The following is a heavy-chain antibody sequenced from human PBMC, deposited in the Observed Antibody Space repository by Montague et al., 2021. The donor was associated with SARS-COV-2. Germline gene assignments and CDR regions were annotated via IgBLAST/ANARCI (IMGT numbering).Heavy chain of an antibody. CDR3: ARGRAVTTFYYYYGMDV. CDR1: GGSFSGYY. D-gene: IGHD4-17*01. CDR2: INHSGST. V-gene: IGHV4-34*01. Sequence: SETLSLTCAVYGGSFSGYYWSWIRQPPGKGLEWIGEINHSGSTNYNPSLKSRVTISVDTSKNQFSLKLSSVTAANTAVYYCARGRAVTTFYYYYGMDVWGQGTTVTVSS. J-gene: IGHJ6*02.